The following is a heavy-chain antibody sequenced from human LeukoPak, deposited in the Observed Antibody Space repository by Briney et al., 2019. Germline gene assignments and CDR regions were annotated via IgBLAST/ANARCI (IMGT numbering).Heavy chain of an antibody. V-gene: IGHV3-7*01. CDR2: IKQDGSEK. CDR3: ARKNLDFWSGYYYYGMDV. CDR1: GFTFSSYA. Sequence: PGGSLRLSCAASGFTFSSYAMSWVRQAPGKGLEWVANIKQDGSEKYYVDSVKGRFTISRDNAKNSLYLQVNSLRAEDTAVYYCARKNLDFWSGYYYYGMDVCGQGTTVTVSS. J-gene: IGHJ6*02. D-gene: IGHD3-3*01.